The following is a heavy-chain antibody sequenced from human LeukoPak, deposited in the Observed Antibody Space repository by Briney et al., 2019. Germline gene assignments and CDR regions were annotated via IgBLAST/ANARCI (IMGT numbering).Heavy chain of an antibody. J-gene: IGHJ5*02. CDR2: IYPGDSDT. CDR1: GYSFTSYW. D-gene: IGHD6-19*01. V-gene: IGHV5-51*01. CDR3: ARGPAYSSGWYRFDP. Sequence: GESLKISCKGSGYSFTSYWIGWVRQMPGKGLEWVGIIYPGDSDTRYSPSFQGQVTISADKSISTAYLQWSSLKASDTAMYYCARGPAYSSGWYRFDPWGQGTLVTVSS.